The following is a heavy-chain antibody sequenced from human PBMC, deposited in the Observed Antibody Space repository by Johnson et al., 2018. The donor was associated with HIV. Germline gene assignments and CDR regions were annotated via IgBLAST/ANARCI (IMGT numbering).Heavy chain of an antibody. V-gene: IGHV3-9*03. CDR1: GFTFDGYD. Sequence: QLVESGGGLVQPGGSLRLSCAASGFTFDGYDMHWVRQAPGKGLECVSAISWNGGSTCYADSVKGRFTISRDNAKNYLYLQMNSLRAEDMALYYCAKDRGLSIAARGGSFDVWGQGTMVTV. CDR3: AKDRGLSIAARGGSFDV. CDR2: ISWNGGST. J-gene: IGHJ3*01. D-gene: IGHD6-6*01.